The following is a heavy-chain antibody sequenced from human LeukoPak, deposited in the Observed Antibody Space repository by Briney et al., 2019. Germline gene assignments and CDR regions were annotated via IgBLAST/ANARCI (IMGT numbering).Heavy chain of an antibody. D-gene: IGHD3-22*01. CDR2: SSYI. Sequence: SSYIYYADSVKGRFTISRDNAKNSLYLQMNSLRAEDTAVYYCARDSPYYDSSGYYSDAFDIWGQGTMVTVSS. CDR3: ARDSPYYDSSGYYSDAFDI. V-gene: IGHV3-21*01. J-gene: IGHJ3*02.